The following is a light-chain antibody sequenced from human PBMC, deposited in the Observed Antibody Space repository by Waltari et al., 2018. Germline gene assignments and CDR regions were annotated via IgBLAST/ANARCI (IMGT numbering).Light chain of an antibody. Sequence: QSVLTQPPSASGPLGQSVTISCAGARSNVGVYNFFSWYQQHPGKAPKLIIDEVNKRPSGVPDRFSGSKSGNTASLTVSGLLAEDEADYYCTSYAGKNILVFGGGTNLTFL. CDR2: EVN. CDR1: RSNVGVYNF. V-gene: IGLV2-8*01. CDR3: TSYAGKNILV. J-gene: IGLJ3*02.